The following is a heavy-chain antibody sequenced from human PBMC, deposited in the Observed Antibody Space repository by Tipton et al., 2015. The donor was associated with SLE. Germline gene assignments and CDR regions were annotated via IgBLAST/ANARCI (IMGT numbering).Heavy chain of an antibody. D-gene: IGHD2-15*01. CDR3: AKSPLRSSYCSGGSCYVH. J-gene: IGHJ4*02. CDR1: GFTFSSYA. V-gene: IGHV3-23*01. Sequence: SLRLSCAASGFTFSSYAMSWVRQAPGKGLEWVSAISGSGGSTYYAGSVKGRFTISRDNSKNTLYLQMNSLRAEDTAVYYCAKSPLRSSYCSGGSCYVHWGQGTLVTVSS. CDR2: ISGSGGST.